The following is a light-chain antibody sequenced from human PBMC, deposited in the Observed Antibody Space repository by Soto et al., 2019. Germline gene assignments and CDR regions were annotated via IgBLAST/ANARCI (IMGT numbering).Light chain of an antibody. V-gene: IGLV2-14*01. CDR1: SSDVGGYNY. Sequence: QSVLTQPASVSGSPGQSITISCTGTSSDVGGYNYVSWYQQHPGKAPKLMIYDVSNRPSGVSNRFSGSKSGNTASLTISGLQGEDEADYYCSSYTTSNTPVVFGGGTKVTVL. J-gene: IGLJ2*01. CDR2: DVS. CDR3: SSYTTSNTPVV.